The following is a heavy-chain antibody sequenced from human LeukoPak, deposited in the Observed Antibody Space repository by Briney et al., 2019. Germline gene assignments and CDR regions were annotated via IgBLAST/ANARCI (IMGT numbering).Heavy chain of an antibody. D-gene: IGHD4-17*01. CDR2: INHSGST. CDR1: GGSFSGYY. Sequence: SETLSLTCAVSGGSFSGYYWSWIRQPPGKGLEWIGEINHSGSTNYNPSLKSRVTISVDTSKNQFSLKLSSVTAADTAVYYCAYDYGDYVGYWGQGTLVTVSS. CDR3: AYDYGDYVGY. V-gene: IGHV4-34*01. J-gene: IGHJ4*02.